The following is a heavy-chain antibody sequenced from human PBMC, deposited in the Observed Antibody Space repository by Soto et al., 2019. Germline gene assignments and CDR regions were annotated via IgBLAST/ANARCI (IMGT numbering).Heavy chain of an antibody. CDR2: IYYSGST. CDR1: GGSISSGGYY. V-gene: IGHV4-31*03. CDR3: ARGNYYDSSGTNYYYYYGMDV. J-gene: IGHJ6*02. Sequence: PSETLSLTCTVSGGSISSGGYYWSWIRQHPGKGLEWIGYIYYSGSTYYNPSLKSRVTISVDTSKNQFSLKLSSVTAADTAVYYCARGNYYDSSGTNYYYYYGMDVWGQGTTVTVSS. D-gene: IGHD3-22*01.